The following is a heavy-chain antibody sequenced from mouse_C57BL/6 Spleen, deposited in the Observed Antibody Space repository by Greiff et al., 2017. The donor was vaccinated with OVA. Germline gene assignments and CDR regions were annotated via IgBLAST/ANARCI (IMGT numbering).Heavy chain of an antibody. CDR2: INPNNGGT. J-gene: IGHJ4*01. Sequence: VQLQQSGPELVKPGASVKIPCKASGYTFTDYNMDWVKQSHGQSLEWIGDINPNNGGTIYNQKFKGKATLTVDKSSSTAYMELRSLTSEDPAVYYYARGDYYAMDYWGQGTSVTVSS. V-gene: IGHV1-18*01. CDR1: GYTFTDYN. CDR3: ARGDYYAMDY.